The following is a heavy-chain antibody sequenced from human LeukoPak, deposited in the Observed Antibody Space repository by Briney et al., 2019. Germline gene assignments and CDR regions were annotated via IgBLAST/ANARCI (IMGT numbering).Heavy chain of an antibody. J-gene: IGHJ5*02. Sequence: PGGSLRLSCAASGFTFSSYWMHWVRQAPGKGLVWVSRINSDGSSTSYADSVKGRFTISRDNAKNTLYLQMNSLRAEDTAVYYCARGRLSGSYYGDWFDPWGQGTLVTVSS. CDR1: GFTFSSYW. CDR3: ARGRLSGSYYGDWFDP. D-gene: IGHD1-26*01. CDR2: INSDGSST. V-gene: IGHV3-74*01.